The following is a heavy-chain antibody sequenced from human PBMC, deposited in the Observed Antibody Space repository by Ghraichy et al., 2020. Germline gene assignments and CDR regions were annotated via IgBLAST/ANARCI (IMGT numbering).Heavy chain of an antibody. CDR3: AREHWSFNY. Sequence: GGSLRHSCAASGFTFNDYWMSWVRQAPGKGLEWVAHIKEDGSEKYYVGPVKGRFTISRDNAKNSLYLQMNSLRAEDTAVYYCAREHWSFNYWGQGTLVTVSS. CDR2: IKEDGSEK. V-gene: IGHV3-7*03. D-gene: IGHD2-8*02. CDR1: GFTFNDYW. J-gene: IGHJ4*02.